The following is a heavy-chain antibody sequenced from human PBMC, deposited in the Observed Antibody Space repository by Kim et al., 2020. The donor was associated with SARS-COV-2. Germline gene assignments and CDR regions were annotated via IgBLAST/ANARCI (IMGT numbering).Heavy chain of an antibody. CDR2: IYYSGST. V-gene: IGHV4-39*01. CDR1: GGSISSSSYY. J-gene: IGHJ4*02. Sequence: SETLSLTCTVSGGSISSSSYYWGWIRQPPGKGLEWIGSIYYSGSTYYNPSLKSRVTISVDTSKNQFSLKLSSVTAADTAVYYCARQQGEDIYRVVVTAIHDYWGQGTLVTVSS. D-gene: IGHD2-21*02. CDR3: ARQQGEDIYRVVVTAIHDY.